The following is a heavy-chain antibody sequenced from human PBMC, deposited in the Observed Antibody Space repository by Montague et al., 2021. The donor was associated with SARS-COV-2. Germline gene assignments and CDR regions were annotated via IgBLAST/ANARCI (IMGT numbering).Heavy chain of an antibody. Sequence: SLRLSCAASGFNFTNYNINWVRQPPGTGLEWVSSISGSGFGGPYIYYSDSVKGRFTISRDNAKNSVYLQMNSLRAEDTALYYCAGESVCGFGVVIFGMDIGGRGTTATVS. V-gene: IGHV3-21*01. CDR1: GFNFTNYN. J-gene: IGHJ6*01. CDR2: ISGSGFGGPYI. CDR3: AGESVCGFGVVIFGMDI. D-gene: IGHD3-3*01.